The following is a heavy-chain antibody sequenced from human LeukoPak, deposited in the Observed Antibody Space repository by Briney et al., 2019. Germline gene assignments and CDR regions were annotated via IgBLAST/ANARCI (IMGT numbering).Heavy chain of an antibody. CDR1: GFTFSNAW. CDR3: TTSGTYYDFWSGYPGAFDI. D-gene: IGHD3-3*01. Sequence: GGSLRLSCAASGFTFSNAWMSWVRQAPGKGLEWVGRIKSKTDGGTTDYAAPVKGRFTISRDDSKNTLCLQMNSLKTEDTAVYYCTTSGTYYDFWSGYPGAFDIWGQGTMVTVSS. CDR2: IKSKTDGGTT. J-gene: IGHJ3*02. V-gene: IGHV3-15*01.